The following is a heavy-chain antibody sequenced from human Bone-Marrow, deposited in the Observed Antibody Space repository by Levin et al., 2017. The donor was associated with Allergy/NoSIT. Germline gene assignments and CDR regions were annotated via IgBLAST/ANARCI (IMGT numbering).Heavy chain of an antibody. D-gene: IGHD3-22*01. CDR2: IFSNDEK. CDR3: AREFDGSGYDY. J-gene: IGHJ4*02. V-gene: IGHV2-26*01. Sequence: SGPTLVKPTETLTLTCTVSGFSLSNARMGVSWIRQPPGKALEWLAHIFSNDEKSYSTSLKSSLTISKDNSKSQVVLTMTNMDPLDTATYYCAREFDGSGYDYWGQGTLVTVS. CDR1: GFSLSNARMG.